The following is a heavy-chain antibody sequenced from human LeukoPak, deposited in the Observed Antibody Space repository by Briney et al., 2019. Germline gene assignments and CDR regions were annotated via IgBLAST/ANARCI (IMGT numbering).Heavy chain of an antibody. D-gene: IGHD3-22*01. Sequence: ESGGGLVKPGGSLRLSCAASGFIFRDYYMGWIRQAPGKGLEWISYIISTSSVKYYADSVKGRFTISRDNAKNSLYLQMNSLRAEDTAFYYCARDSKALDSSGYYLARGAFDIWGQGTMVTVSS. V-gene: IGHV3-11*05. CDR3: ARDSKALDSSGYYLARGAFDI. J-gene: IGHJ3*02. CDR2: IISTSSVK. CDR1: GFIFRDYY.